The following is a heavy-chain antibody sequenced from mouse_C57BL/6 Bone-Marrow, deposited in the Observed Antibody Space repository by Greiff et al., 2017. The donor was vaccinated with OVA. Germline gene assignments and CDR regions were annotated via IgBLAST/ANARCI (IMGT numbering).Heavy chain of an antibody. CDR1: GYTFTDYE. CDR3: TRIVAPYAMDY. V-gene: IGHV1-15*01. Sequence: QVQLKQSGAELVRPGASVTLSCKASGYTFTDYEMHWVKQTPVHGLEWIGAIDPETGGTAYNQKFKGKAILTADTSSSTAYMELRSLTSEDSAVYYCTRIVAPYAMDYWGQGTSVTVSS. D-gene: IGHD1-1*01. CDR2: IDPETGGT. J-gene: IGHJ4*01.